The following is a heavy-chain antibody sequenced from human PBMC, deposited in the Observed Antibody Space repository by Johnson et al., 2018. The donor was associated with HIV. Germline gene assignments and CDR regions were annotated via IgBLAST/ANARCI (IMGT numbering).Heavy chain of an antibody. CDR3: ARDGGSSWYGGGAFDI. V-gene: IGHV3-30*03. CDR1: GFTFSSYW. Sequence: QVQLVESGGGLVQPGGSLRLSCAASGFTFSSYWMSWVRQAPGKGLEWVAVISYDAKNKYYADSVKGRFTISRDNSKNTLFLQMNSLKTGDTAVYYCARDGGSSWYGGGAFDIWGQGTTVTVSS. D-gene: IGHD6-13*01. CDR2: ISYDAKNK. J-gene: IGHJ3*02.